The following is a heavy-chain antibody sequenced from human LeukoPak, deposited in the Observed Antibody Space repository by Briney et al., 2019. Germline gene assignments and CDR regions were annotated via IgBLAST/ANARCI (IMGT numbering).Heavy chain of an antibody. CDR2: INHSGST. CDR3: ARSTFLEWTDYYYYMDV. Sequence: PSATLSLTCAVYGGSFSGYYWSWIRQPPGKGLEWIGEINHSGSTNYNPSLKSRVTISVDTSKNHFSLKLSFVTAADTAVYYCARSTFLEWTDYYYYMDVWGRGTTVTVSS. V-gene: IGHV4-34*01. D-gene: IGHD3-3*01. J-gene: IGHJ6*03. CDR1: GGSFSGYY.